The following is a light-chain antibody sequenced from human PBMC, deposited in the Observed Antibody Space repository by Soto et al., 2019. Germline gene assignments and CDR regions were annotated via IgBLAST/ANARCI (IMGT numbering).Light chain of an antibody. V-gene: IGKV3-11*01. CDR1: QSVRSY. Sequence: EIVLTQSPATLSLSPGERATLSCRASQSVRSYLAWYQQKPGQAPRLLIYDASTRATGIPDRFSGSGSGTDLTLTITSLEPEDFAVYYCQQRSNWPPITFGQGTRLE. J-gene: IGKJ5*01. CDR3: QQRSNWPPIT. CDR2: DAS.